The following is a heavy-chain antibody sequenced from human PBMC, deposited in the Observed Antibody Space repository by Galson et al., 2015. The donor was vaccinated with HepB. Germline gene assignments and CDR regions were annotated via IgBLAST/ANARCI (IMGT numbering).Heavy chain of an antibody. V-gene: IGHV4-4*02. CDR2: AHHSGGT. J-gene: IGHJ4*02. Sequence: ETLSLTCAVSGDSISNDRWWSWVRQPPGEGLEWIGEAHHSGGTNYRPSLKSRVTISVDQSKNQFSLKLTSVTAADTAVYYCARAKEGRGYFDYWGQGTLVTVSS. CDR3: ARAKEGRGYFDY. D-gene: IGHD3-10*01. CDR1: GDSISNDRW.